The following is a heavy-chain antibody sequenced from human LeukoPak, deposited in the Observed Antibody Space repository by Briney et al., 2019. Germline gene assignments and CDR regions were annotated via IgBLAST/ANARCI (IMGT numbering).Heavy chain of an antibody. CDR1: GFTFSSYG. Sequence: PGGSLRLSCAASGFTFSSYGMHWVRQAPGKGLEWVAFIRSDGSNKYYADSVKGRFTISRDNSKNTLYLQMNSLRAEDTAVYYCASPLGFGESRGMDVWGQGTTVTVSS. J-gene: IGHJ6*02. D-gene: IGHD3-10*01. CDR3: ASPLGFGESRGMDV. CDR2: IRSDGSNK. V-gene: IGHV3-30*02.